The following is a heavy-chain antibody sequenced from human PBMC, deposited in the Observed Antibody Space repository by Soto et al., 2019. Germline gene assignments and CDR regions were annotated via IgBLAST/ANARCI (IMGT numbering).Heavy chain of an antibody. CDR1: GYTFTGYY. CDR3: ASSKGRIAVASYYFDY. Sequence: SVKVSCKASGYTFTGYYMHWVRQAPGQGLEWMGWITPFNGNTNYAQKFQDRVTITRDRSMSTAYMELSSLRSEDTAMYYCASSKGRIAVASYYFDYWGQGTLVTVSS. CDR2: ITPFNGNT. D-gene: IGHD6-19*01. V-gene: IGHV1-45*02. J-gene: IGHJ4*02.